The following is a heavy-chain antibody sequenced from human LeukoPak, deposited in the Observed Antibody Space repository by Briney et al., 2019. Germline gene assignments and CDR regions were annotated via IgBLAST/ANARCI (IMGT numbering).Heavy chain of an antibody. J-gene: IGHJ4*02. CDR2: ISSSSTTI. D-gene: IGHD1/OR15-1a*01. CDR1: GFTFSAYA. V-gene: IGHV3-48*02. Sequence: QPGRSLRLSCAASGFTFSAYAMNWVRQAPGKGLEWVSYISSSSTTIYYADSVKGRFTISRDNAKNSLYLQMNSLRDDDTAVYYCARDLREQVIDYWGQGTLVSVSS. CDR3: ARDLREQVIDY.